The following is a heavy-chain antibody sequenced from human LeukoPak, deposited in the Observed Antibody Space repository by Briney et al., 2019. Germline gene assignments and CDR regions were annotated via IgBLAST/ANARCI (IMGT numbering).Heavy chain of an antibody. CDR1: GGSISSYY. CDR3: ARDRCSGGSCYLYWFDP. CDR2: IYTSGSA. V-gene: IGHV4-4*07. J-gene: IGHJ5*02. D-gene: IGHD2-15*01. Sequence: SETLSLTCTVSGGSISSYYWSWIRQPAGKGLEWIGRIYTSGSANYNPSLKSRVTMSVDTSNNQFSLKLSSVTAADTAVYYCARDRCSGGSCYLYWFDPWGQGTLVTVSS.